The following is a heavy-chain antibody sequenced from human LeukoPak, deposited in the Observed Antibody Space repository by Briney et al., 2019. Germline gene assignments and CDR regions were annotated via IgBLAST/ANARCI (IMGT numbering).Heavy chain of an antibody. D-gene: IGHD3-16*01. V-gene: IGHV3-33*06. Sequence: GGSLRLSCAASGFTFSSYGMHWVRQAPGKGLEWVAVIWYDGSNKYYADSVKGRFTISRDNSKNTLYLQMNSLRAEDTAVYYCAKGGAYTVYYFDYWGQGTLVTVSS. CDR2: IWYDGSNK. CDR3: AKGGAYTVYYFDY. CDR1: GFTFSSYG. J-gene: IGHJ4*02.